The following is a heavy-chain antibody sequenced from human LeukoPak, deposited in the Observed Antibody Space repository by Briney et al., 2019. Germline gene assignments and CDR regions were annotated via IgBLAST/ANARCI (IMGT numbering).Heavy chain of an antibody. Sequence: GGSLRLSCSASGGTISSFSRSWVRQAPWKGLEWVSAISGSNPGTYHADSVKGRFTITRDNSKNTLYLQMNRLRAEDTAIYYCAKAPLGARSGASCYHLDFWGRGTTVTVSS. D-gene: IGHD2-15*01. CDR3: AKAPLGARSGASCYHLDF. J-gene: IGHJ6*03. CDR2: ISGSNPGT. CDR1: GGTISSFS. V-gene: IGHV3-23*01.